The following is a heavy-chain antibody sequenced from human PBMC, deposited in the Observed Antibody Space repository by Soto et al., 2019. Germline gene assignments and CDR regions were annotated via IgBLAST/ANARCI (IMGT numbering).Heavy chain of an antibody. V-gene: IGHV1-18*01. D-gene: IGHD3-9*01. CDR1: GYTFTSYG. Sequence: ASVKVSCKASGYTFTSYGISWVRQAPGQGLEWMGWISTYNGNTNYAQKLQGRVTMTTDTSTSTAYMELRSLRSDDTAVYYCARSSTYYDLLTGYSRPYYFDYWGQGTLVTVSS. CDR2: ISTYNGNT. J-gene: IGHJ4*02. CDR3: ARSSTYYDLLTGYSRPYYFDY.